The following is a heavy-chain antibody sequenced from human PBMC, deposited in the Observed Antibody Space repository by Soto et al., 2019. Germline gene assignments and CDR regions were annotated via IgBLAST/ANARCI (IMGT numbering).Heavy chain of an antibody. J-gene: IGHJ4*02. V-gene: IGHV3-21*01. Sequence: AGGSLRLSCAASGFTFSSYSMNWVRQAPGKGLEWVSSISSSSSYIYYADSVKGRFTISRDNAKNSLYLQMNSLRAEDTAVYYCARDDYYDSRAFDYWGQGTLVTVSS. CDR2: ISSSSSYI. CDR3: ARDDYYDSRAFDY. CDR1: GFTFSSYS. D-gene: IGHD3-22*01.